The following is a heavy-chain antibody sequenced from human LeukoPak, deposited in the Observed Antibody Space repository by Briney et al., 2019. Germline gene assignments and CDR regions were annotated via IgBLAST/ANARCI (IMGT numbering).Heavy chain of an antibody. V-gene: IGHV3-53*01. J-gene: IGHJ4*02. CDR2: IYSGGST. CDR3: ARDLHPRLTGYFDY. D-gene: IGHD3-10*01. CDR1: GFTVSSYY. Sequence: PGGSLRLSCVASGFTVSSYYVSWVRQAPGKGLEGVSVIYSGGSTYYADSVEGRFTVSRDNPKNTLYLEMKSLRADDTAVYYCARDLHPRLTGYFDYWGQGTVVTVSS.